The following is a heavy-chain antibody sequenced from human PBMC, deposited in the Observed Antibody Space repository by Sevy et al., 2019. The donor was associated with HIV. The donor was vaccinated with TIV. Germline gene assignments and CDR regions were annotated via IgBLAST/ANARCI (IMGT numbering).Heavy chain of an antibody. CDR2: IYYSGSA. D-gene: IGHD3-16*02. J-gene: IGHJ5*02. CDR1: GGSISSSSYY. CDR3: ARHIYDYIWGSYRPNWFDP. Sequence: SETLSLTCTVSGGSISSSSYYWGWIRQPPGKGLEWIGSIYYSGSAYYNPSLKSRVTISVDTSKNQFSLKLSSVTAADTAVYYCARHIYDYIWGSYRPNWFDPWGQGTLDTVSS. V-gene: IGHV4-39*01.